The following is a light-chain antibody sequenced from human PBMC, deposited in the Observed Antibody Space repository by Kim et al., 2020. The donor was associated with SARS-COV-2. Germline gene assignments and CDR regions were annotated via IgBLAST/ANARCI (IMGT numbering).Light chain of an antibody. V-gene: IGLV1-47*01. CDR3: AARDDSLSGYV. CDR1: SANIGSHS. Sequence: QRVTISFSGSSANIGSHSVYWYQPFPGTAPKLLIYRNEQRPSGVPDRFPGSKAGTSASLAISGLRSADEADYYCAARDDSLSGYVFGAGTKVHRP. CDR2: RNE. J-gene: IGLJ1*01.